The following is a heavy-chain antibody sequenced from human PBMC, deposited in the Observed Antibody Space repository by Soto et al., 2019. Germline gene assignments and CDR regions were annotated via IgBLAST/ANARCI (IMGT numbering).Heavy chain of an antibody. J-gene: IGHJ6*02. CDR3: AREGYDILTGYPYYYGMDV. CDR1: GFTFSSYA. Sequence: GGSLRLSCAASGFTFSSYAMHWVRQAPGKGLEWVAVISYDGSNKYYADSVKGRFTISRDNSKNTLYLQMNSLRAEDTAVYYCAREGYDILTGYPYYYGMDVWAQGTTVTVSS. CDR2: ISYDGSNK. D-gene: IGHD3-9*01. V-gene: IGHV3-30-3*01.